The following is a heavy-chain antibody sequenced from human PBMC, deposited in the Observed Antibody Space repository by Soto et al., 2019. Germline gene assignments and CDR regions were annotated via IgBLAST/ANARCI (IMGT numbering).Heavy chain of an antibody. Sequence: QVQLVQSGAEVKKPGSSVKVSCKDSGGTFSTDSMFWVRQAPGQGLEWMGRIIPMLGVRNYAQRFQDRVTIIADKSTATVHMELSSLRSEDTALYYCTIGSWSGEVFDIWGQGTMVPVSS. CDR2: IIPMLGVR. CDR3: TIGSWSGEVFDI. CDR1: GGTFSTDS. V-gene: IGHV1-69*02. J-gene: IGHJ3*02. D-gene: IGHD2-21*01.